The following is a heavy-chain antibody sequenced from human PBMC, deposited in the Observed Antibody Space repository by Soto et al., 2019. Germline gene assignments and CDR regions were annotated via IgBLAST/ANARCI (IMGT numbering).Heavy chain of an antibody. CDR1: GFTFSSYA. V-gene: IGHV3-23*01. J-gene: IGHJ4*01. D-gene: IGHD1-26*01. CDR3: ASRGSGSYYDY. Sequence: EVQLLESGGGLVQPGGSLRLSCAASGFTFSSYAMRWVRQATVKGLEWVSAISGSGGSTYYADSVKGRFTISRDNSKNTLYLQMNSLRAEDTAVYYCASRGSGSYYDYWGHGTLVTVSS. CDR2: ISGSGGST.